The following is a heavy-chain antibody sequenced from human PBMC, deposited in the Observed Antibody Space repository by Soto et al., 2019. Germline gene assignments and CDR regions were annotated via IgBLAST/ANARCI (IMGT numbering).Heavy chain of an antibody. J-gene: IGHJ6*02. V-gene: IGHV3-30*18. CDR1: GFTFSNYG. CDR3: AKGLLGHYYALDV. CDR2: ISSDGSRK. Sequence: QVQLVESGGGVVHSGRSLRLSCIASGFTFSNYGIHWVRQGPGKGLEWVAFISSDGSRKLYADSVEGRCTISRDTSRTTVFVELNSLRVEDKAVYLCAKGLLGHYYALDVWGHGTAVTV.